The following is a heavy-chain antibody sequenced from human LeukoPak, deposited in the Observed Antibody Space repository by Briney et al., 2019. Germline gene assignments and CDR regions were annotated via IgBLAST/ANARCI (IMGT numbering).Heavy chain of an antibody. D-gene: IGHD6-19*01. Sequence: PGGSLRLSCAASGFTLVRQAPGKGLEWVAFIRYDGSNKYYADSVKGRFTISRDNSKNTLYLQMNSLRAEDTAVYYCARGGKRAMAGTRSPQYFQHWGQGTLVTVSS. J-gene: IGHJ1*01. CDR2: IRYDGSNK. CDR3: ARGGKRAMAGTRSPQYFQH. V-gene: IGHV3-30*02. CDR1: GFTL.